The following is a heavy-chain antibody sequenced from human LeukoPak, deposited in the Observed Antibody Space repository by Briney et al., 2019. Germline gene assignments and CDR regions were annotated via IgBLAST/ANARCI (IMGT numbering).Heavy chain of an antibody. J-gene: IGHJ5*02. CDR1: GYTLTGYY. CDR2: INPNSGGT. V-gene: IGHV1-2*02. Sequence: EASVKVSCKASGYTLTGYYMHWVRQAPGQGLEWMGWINPNSGGTNYAQKFQGRVTMTRDTSISTAYMELSRLRSDDTAVYYCARQTHFWREYNTRWLSWFDPWGQGTLVTVSS. CDR3: ARQTHFWREYNTRWLSWFDP. D-gene: IGHD3-3*02.